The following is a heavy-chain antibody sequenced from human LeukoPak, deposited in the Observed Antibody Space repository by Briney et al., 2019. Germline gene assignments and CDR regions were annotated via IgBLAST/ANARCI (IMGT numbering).Heavy chain of an antibody. V-gene: IGHV4-59*01. CDR1: GGSISSYY. Sequence: PSGTLSLTCTVSGGSISSYYWSWIRQPPGKGLEWVGYIYYSGSTNYHPSLKSPITMSVDTSKNQFSLKLSSVTAADTAVYYCARDWGRSYYYMDVWGKGTTVTVSS. CDR3: ARDWGRSYYYMDV. CDR2: IYYSGST. J-gene: IGHJ6*03. D-gene: IGHD3-16*01.